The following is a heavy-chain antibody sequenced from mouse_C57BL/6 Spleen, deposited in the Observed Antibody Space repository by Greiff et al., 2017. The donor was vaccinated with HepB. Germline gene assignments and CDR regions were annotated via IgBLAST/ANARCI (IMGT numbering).Heavy chain of an antibody. CDR1: GYTFTGYW. CDR3: ARSNYYGSSTYWYFDV. CDR2: ILPGSGST. Sequence: VKLMESGAELMKPGASVKLSCKATGYTFTGYWIEWVKQRPGHGLEWIGEILPGSGSTNYNEKFKGKATFTADTSSNTAYMQLSSLTTEDSAIYYCARSNYYGSSTYWYFDVWGTGTTVTVSS. V-gene: IGHV1-9*01. D-gene: IGHD1-1*01. J-gene: IGHJ1*03.